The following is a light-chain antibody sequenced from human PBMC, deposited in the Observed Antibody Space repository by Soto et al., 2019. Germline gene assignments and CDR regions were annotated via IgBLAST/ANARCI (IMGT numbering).Light chain of an antibody. J-gene: IGKJ1*01. CDR2: DAS. Sequence: EIVLTQSPATLSLSPGERATLSCRASQSVSYLAWYQQKPGQAPRLLIYDASNRVTGIPARFSRSGSGTDFTLTISSLDPEDFAVYYCQQRSNWPQTFGEGTKVEIK. CDR1: QSVSY. CDR3: QQRSNWPQT. V-gene: IGKV3-11*01.